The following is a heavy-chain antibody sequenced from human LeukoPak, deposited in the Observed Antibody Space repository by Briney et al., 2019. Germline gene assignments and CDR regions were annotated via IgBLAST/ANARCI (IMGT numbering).Heavy chain of an antibody. D-gene: IGHD2/OR15-2a*01. J-gene: IGHJ4*02. V-gene: IGHV3-23*01. CDR2: ISGSGGIT. CDR3: AKDPRNILDDY. CDR1: GFTFSSYS. Sequence: AGSLRLSCAASGFTFSSYSMSWVRQAPGKGLEWVSAISGSGGITYYADSVNGRSTISRDNSKNTLYLQMNSLRAEDTAVYYCAKDPRNILDDYWGQGTLVTVSS.